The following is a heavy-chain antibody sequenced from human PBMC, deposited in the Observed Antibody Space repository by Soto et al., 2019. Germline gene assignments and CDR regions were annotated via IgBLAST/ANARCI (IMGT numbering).Heavy chain of an antibody. CDR3: AKGSSWFDP. V-gene: IGHV3-30*18. CDR1: GFTFSSYG. CDR2: ISYDESNK. J-gene: IGHJ5*02. Sequence: GGSLRLSCAASGFTFSSYGMHWVRQAPGKGLEWVAVISYDESNKYYADSVKGQFAISRDNSKNTLYLQMNSLRAEDTAVYYCAKGSSWFDPWGQGTLVTVSS. D-gene: IGHD1-26*01.